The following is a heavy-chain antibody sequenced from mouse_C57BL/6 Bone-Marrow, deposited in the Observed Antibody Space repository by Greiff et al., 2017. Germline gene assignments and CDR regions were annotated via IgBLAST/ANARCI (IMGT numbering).Heavy chain of an antibody. Sequence: QVQLQQPGAELVKPGASVKMSCKASGYTFTSYWMHWVKQRPGQGLEWIGEIDPSDSYTNYNQKFKGKSTLTVDKSSSTAYMQLSSQTSVDSAVYYCARGGAQATDYWGQGTTLTVSS. J-gene: IGHJ2*01. D-gene: IGHD3-2*02. CDR1: GYTFTSYW. V-gene: IGHV1-69*01. CDR2: IDPSDSYT. CDR3: ARGGAQATDY.